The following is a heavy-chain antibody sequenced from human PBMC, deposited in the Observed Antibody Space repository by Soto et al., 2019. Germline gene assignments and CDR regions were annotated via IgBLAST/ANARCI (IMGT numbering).Heavy chain of an antibody. CDR3: TTLFYGDYYYYYYMDV. CDR2: IKSKTDGGTT. CDR1: EFTSINPW. J-gene: IGHJ6*03. Sequence: EVQLVESGGGLVKPGGSLRPSGAASEFTSINPWMTWFPQVPGRGLDWVGRIKSKTDGGTTDYAAPVKGRFTISRDDSKNTLYLQMNSLKTEDTAVYYCTTLFYGDYYYYYYMDVWGKGTTVTVSS. D-gene: IGHD4-17*01. V-gene: IGHV3-15*01.